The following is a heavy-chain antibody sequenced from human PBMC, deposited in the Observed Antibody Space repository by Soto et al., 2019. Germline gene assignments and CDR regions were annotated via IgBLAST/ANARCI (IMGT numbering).Heavy chain of an antibody. J-gene: IGHJ4*02. CDR2: ISAYNGNT. Sequence: QVQLVQSGAEVKKPGASVKVSCKASGYTFTSYGISWVRQAPGQGLEWMGWISAYNGNTNYAQKLQGRVTMTTDTSTSTAYMELRSLRSDDTDVYYCARADVLLWFGELRYYFDYWGQGTLVTVSS. CDR3: ARADVLLWFGELRYYFDY. D-gene: IGHD3-10*01. V-gene: IGHV1-18*04. CDR1: GYTFTSYG.